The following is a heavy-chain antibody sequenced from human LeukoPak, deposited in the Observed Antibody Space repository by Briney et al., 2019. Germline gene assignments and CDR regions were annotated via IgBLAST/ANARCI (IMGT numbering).Heavy chain of an antibody. D-gene: IGHD5-24*01. CDR2: VYHSGSA. V-gene: IGHV4-38-2*01. J-gene: IGHJ3*02. Sequence: PSETLSLTCAVSGYSISRGSYWGWIRQPPGKGLEWIGSVYHSGSAYHNPSLKSRVTISVDTSKNQFSLKLTSVTAADTAVYYCAVGLHSGQFAFDIWGQGTMVTVSS. CDR1: GYSISRGSY. CDR3: AVGLHSGQFAFDI.